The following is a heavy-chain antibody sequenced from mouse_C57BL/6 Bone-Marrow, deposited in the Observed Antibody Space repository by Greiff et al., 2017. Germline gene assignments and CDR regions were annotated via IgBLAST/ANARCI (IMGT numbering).Heavy chain of an antibody. CDR1: GYAFSSSW. CDR3: YGNYGY. J-gene: IGHJ2*01. Sequence: VQGVESGPELVKPGASVKISCKASGYAFSSSWMNWVKQRPGKGLEWIGRIYPGDGDTNYNGKFKGKATLTADKSSSTAYMQLSSLTSEDSAVYFCYGNYGYWGQGTTLTVSS. V-gene: IGHV1-82*01. D-gene: IGHD2-1*01. CDR2: IYPGDGDT.